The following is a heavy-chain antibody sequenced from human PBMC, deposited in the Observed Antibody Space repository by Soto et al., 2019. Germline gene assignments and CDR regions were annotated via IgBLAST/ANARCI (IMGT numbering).Heavy chain of an antibody. Sequence: SVKVSCKASGGTFSSYAISRVRQAPGQGLEWMGGIIPIFGTANYAQKFQGRVAITADESTSTAYMELSSLRSEDTAVYYCARDRCSGGSCLDYWGQGTLVTVSS. CDR2: IIPIFGTA. V-gene: IGHV1-69*13. J-gene: IGHJ4*02. CDR3: ARDRCSGGSCLDY. CDR1: GGTFSSYA. D-gene: IGHD2-15*01.